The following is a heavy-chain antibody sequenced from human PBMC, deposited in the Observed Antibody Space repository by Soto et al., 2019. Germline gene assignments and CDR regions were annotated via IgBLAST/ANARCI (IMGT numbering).Heavy chain of an antibody. J-gene: IGHJ6*02. V-gene: IGHV1-69*06. CDR2: IIPIFGTA. D-gene: IGHD6-13*01. Sequence: SVKVSCNASGGTFSSYAISWVRQAPGQGHYWMGGIIPIFGTANYAQKFQGRVTITADNSTSTAYMELSSVRAEDTAVYYCARAIQQQLVFRPAQGESSVGIDVWGQGTTVNVS. CDR3: ARAIQQQLVFRPAQGESSVGIDV. CDR1: GGTFSSYA.